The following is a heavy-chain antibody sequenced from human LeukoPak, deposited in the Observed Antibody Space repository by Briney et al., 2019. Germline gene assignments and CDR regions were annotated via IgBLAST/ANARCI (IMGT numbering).Heavy chain of an antibody. CDR2: ISGSGGST. CDR3: VRDPKYYDILTGYYTNAFDI. D-gene: IGHD3-9*01. CDR1: GFTFSSYA. Sequence: PGGSLRLSCAASGFTFSSYAMSWVRQAPGKGLEWVSAISGSGGSTYYADSVKGRFTISRDNSKNTLYLQMNSLRAEDTAVYYCVRDPKYYDILTGYYTNAFDIWGQGTMVTVSS. J-gene: IGHJ3*02. V-gene: IGHV3-23*01.